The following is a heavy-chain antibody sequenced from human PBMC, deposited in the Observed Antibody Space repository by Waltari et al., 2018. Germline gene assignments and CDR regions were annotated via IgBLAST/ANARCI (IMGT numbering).Heavy chain of an antibody. CDR3: ARGDYGDYVVYYYYYMDV. Sequence: QVQLQQWGAGLLKPSETLSLTCAVYGGSFSGYYWRWIRQPPGKGLEWIGEINHSGSTNDNPSLKSRVTISVDTSKNQFSLKLSSVTAADTAVYYCARGDYGDYVVYYYYYMDVWGKGTTVTISS. CDR1: GGSFSGYY. V-gene: IGHV4-34*01. J-gene: IGHJ6*03. CDR2: INHSGST. D-gene: IGHD4-17*01.